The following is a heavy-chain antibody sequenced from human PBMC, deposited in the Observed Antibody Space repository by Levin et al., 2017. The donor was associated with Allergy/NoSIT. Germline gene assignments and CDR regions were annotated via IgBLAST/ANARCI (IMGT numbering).Heavy chain of an antibody. CDR2: INTNSGGP. CDR3: ARGGSYHGFDI. CDR1: GYTFAAYY. J-gene: IGHJ3*02. D-gene: IGHD1-26*01. Sequence: AASVKVSCKASGYTFAAYYIHWVRQAPGQGLEWMGWINTNSGGPNYAQRFQGRVTMTRDTSISTAYMELSSLVSDDTAVYYCARGGSYHGFDIWGQGTMVTVSS. V-gene: IGHV1-2*02.